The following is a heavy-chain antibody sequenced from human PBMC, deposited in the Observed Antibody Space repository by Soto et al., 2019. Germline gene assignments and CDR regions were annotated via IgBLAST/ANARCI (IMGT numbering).Heavy chain of an antibody. CDR3: ARGVVPAAYYYYYYYMDV. CDR1: GYTFTSYD. CDR2: MNPNSGNT. Sequence: VASVKVSCKASGYTFTSYDINWVRQATGQGLEWMGWMNPNSGNTGYAQKFQGRVTMTRNTSISTAYMELSSLRSEDTAVYYCARGVVPAAYYYYYYYMDVWGKGTTVTVSS. D-gene: IGHD2-2*01. J-gene: IGHJ6*03. V-gene: IGHV1-8*01.